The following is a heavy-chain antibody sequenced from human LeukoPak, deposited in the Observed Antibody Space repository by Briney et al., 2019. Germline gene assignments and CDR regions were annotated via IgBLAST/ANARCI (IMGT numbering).Heavy chain of an antibody. CDR2: ISGSGGST. V-gene: IGHV3-23*01. Sequence: GGSLRLSCAASGFTFSSYAMSWVPQARGKGLEWVSAISGSGGSTYYADSVKGRFTISRDNSKNTLYLQMNSLRAEDTAVYYCAKDRNVIVGAHFDYWGQGTLVTVSS. CDR1: GFTFSSYA. J-gene: IGHJ4*02. CDR3: AKDRNVIVGAHFDY. D-gene: IGHD1-26*01.